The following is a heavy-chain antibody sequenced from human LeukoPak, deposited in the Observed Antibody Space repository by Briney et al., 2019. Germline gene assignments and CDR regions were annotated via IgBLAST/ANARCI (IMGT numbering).Heavy chain of an antibody. J-gene: IGHJ4*02. D-gene: IGHD3-22*01. CDR3: ARHYYDSSGYRD. V-gene: IGHV1-2*02. CDR2: INPNSGGT. Sequence: ASVKVSCKASGYTFTGYSIHWVRQAPGQGLEWMGWINPNSGGTNYAQKFQGRVTMTRDTSISTAYMELSRLRSDDTAVYYCARHYYDSSGYRDWGQGTLVTVSS. CDR1: GYTFTGYS.